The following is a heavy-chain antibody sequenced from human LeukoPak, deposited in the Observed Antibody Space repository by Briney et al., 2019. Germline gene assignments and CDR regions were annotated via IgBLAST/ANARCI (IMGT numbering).Heavy chain of an antibody. CDR3: ARASSMDY. CDR2: INHSGST. CDR1: GGSFSGYY. D-gene: IGHD2/OR15-2a*01. J-gene: IGHJ4*02. V-gene: IGHV4-34*01. Sequence: SETLSLTCAVYGGSFSGYYWSWIRQPPGKGLEWIGEINHSGSTNYNPSLKSRVTISVHTSKNQFSLKLSSVTAADTGGYDCARASSMDYSGQGTLVTVSS.